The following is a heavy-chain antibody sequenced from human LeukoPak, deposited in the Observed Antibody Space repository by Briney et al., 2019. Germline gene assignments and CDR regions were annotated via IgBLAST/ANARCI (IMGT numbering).Heavy chain of an antibody. Sequence: PGGSLRLSCAASGFTFSSYAMSWVRQALGKGLEWVSGIIDSGESTYYANFAKGRFTISRDNSNNTLYLQMNSLRAEDTAVYYCAKLGGQELHNYYVAVCGKGTTVAVSS. D-gene: IGHD3-16*01. V-gene: IGHV3-23*01. CDR1: GFTFSSYA. CDR3: AKLGGQELHNYYVAV. CDR2: IIDSGEST. J-gene: IGHJ6*03.